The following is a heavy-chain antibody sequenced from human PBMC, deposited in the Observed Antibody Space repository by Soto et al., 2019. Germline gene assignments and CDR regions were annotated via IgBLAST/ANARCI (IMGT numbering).Heavy chain of an antibody. CDR1: GFTFSSYA. J-gene: IGHJ5*02. CDR2: ISGSGGST. D-gene: IGHD6-13*01. CDR3: AKRRHKGQQLVPFWFDP. V-gene: IGHV3-23*01. Sequence: WGSLRLSCAASGFTFSSYAMSWVRQAPGKGLEWVSAISGSGGSTYYADSVKGRFTISRDNSKNTLYLQMNSLRAEDTAVYYCAKRRHKGQQLVPFWFDPWGQGTLVTVSS.